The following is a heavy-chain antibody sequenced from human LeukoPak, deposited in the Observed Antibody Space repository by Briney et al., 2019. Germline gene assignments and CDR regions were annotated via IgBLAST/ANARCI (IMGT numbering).Heavy chain of an antibody. CDR3: ARQAWGLLTYYYYYMDV. CDR1: GGSISSSSYY. J-gene: IGHJ6*03. D-gene: IGHD1-26*01. V-gene: IGHV4-39*01. CDR2: IYYSGST. Sequence: SETLSLTCTVSGGSISSSSYYWGWIRQPPGKGLEWLVWIYYSGSTYYNPALKSRVTTSVDTPKNQFSLKLSSVTAADTAVYYCARQAWGLLTYYYYYMDVWGKGTTVTVSS.